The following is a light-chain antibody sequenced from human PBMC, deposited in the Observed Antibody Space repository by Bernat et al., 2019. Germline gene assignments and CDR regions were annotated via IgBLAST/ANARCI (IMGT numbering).Light chain of an antibody. CDR2: KAS. J-gene: IGKJ4*01. V-gene: IGKV1-5*03. CDR1: QSIDDW. Sequence: DIHMTQSPSTLSASVGDRVTITCRASQSIDDWLAWYQQKPGKAPRLLIYKASNLQSGVPSTFRGSASWTEFTLTISSLQPDDLATYYCKQYFTYPLSFGGGTKVEIK. CDR3: KQYFTYPLS.